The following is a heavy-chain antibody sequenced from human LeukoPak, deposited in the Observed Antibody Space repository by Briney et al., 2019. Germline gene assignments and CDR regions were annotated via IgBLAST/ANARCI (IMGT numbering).Heavy chain of an antibody. CDR1: GFTFSSYT. CDR3: AKGGGSGSYFLYFDY. Sequence: GGSLRLSCAASGFTFSSYTINWVRQVPGKGLEWVSSISSTSSYIYYADSVKGRFIISRDDSKNTLYLQMNSLRVEDTAVYYCAKGGGSGSYFLYFDYWGQGTLVTVSS. V-gene: IGHV3-21*04. CDR2: ISSTSSYI. D-gene: IGHD1-26*01. J-gene: IGHJ4*02.